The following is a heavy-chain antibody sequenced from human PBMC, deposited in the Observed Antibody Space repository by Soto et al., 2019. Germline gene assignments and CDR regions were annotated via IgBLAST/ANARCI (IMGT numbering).Heavy chain of an antibody. CDR2: MNPNSGNT. J-gene: IGHJ3*02. CDR1: GYTFTSYD. V-gene: IGHV1-8*01. D-gene: IGHD3-3*01. Sequence: SVKVSCNASGYTFTSYDINWVRQATGQGLEWMGWMNPNSGNTGYAQKFQGRVTMTRNTSISTAYMELSSLRSEDTAVYYCAGWRYDFWSGYYNQATQDAFDIWGQGTMVTVSS. CDR3: AGWRYDFWSGYYNQATQDAFDI.